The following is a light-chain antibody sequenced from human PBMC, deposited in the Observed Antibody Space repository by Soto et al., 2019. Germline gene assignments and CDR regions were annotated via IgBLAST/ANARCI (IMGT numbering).Light chain of an antibody. CDR1: QSLLHVNGYTY. V-gene: IGKV2-28*01. CDR3: MQAVQIPGT. CDR2: LVS. Sequence: DIVMTQSPLSLPVTPGEPASISCRSSQSLLHVNGYTYLDWYLQKPGQSPQLLMYLVSIRAPGGPDRFSGSGSGTDFTLKISRVEAEDAGVYYCMQAVQIPGTFGQGTKVDIK. J-gene: IGKJ1*01.